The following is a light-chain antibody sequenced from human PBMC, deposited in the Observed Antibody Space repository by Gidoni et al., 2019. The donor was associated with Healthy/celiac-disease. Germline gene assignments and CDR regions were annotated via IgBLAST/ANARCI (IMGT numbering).Light chain of an antibody. J-gene: IGLJ2*01. V-gene: IGLV2-8*01. Sequence: QSALTQPPPTSGSPGQSVTISCTGTSSDVGGYNFVSWYQQHPGKAPKLMIYEVSKRPSGVPDRFSGSKSGNPASLTVSGLQAEDEADYYCSSYAGSNNLVFGGGTKLTVL. CDR3: SSYAGSNNLV. CDR1: SSDVGGYNF. CDR2: EVS.